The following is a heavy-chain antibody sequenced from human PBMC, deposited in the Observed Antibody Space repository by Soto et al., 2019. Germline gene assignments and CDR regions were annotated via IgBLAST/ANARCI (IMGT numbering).Heavy chain of an antibody. D-gene: IGHD1-26*01. J-gene: IGHJ6*02. CDR2: IYYSGST. Sequence: PSETLSLTCTVSGGSISSGGYYWSWIRQHPGKGLEWIGYIYYSGSTYYNPSLKSRVTISVDTSKNQFSLKLSSVTAADTAVYYCARARHTTSTGESMDYYYGMDVWGQGTTVTVSS. CDR1: GGSISSGGYY. V-gene: IGHV4-31*03. CDR3: ARARHTTSTGESMDYYYGMDV.